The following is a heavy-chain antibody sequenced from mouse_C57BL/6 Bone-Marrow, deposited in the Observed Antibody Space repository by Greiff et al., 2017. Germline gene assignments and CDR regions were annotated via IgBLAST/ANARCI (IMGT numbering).Heavy chain of an antibody. CDR3: ARRTGYYFDY. J-gene: IGHJ2*01. V-gene: IGHV2-2*01. D-gene: IGHD4-1*01. CDR2: IWSGGIT. CDR1: GFSLTSYG. Sequence: VQLQQSGPGLVQPSQSLSITCTASGFSLTSYGVHWVRQSPGKGLEWLGVIWSGGITDYNAAFISRLGISKDNSKSQVFFKINSLQADDTAIYYCARRTGYYFDYWGQGTTLTVSS.